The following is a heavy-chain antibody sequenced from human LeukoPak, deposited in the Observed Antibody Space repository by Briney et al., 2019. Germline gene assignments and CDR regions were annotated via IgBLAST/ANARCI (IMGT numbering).Heavy chain of an antibody. CDR1: GFTFSSYA. V-gene: IGHV3-30*04. D-gene: IGHD4-17*01. Sequence: GGSLRLSCAASGFTFSSYAMHWVRQAPGKGLEWVAVISYDGSNKYYADSVKGRFTISRDNSKNTLYLQMNSLRAEDTAVYYCARDLGDTVTTDAFGIWGQGTMVTVSS. CDR3: ARDLGDTVTTDAFGI. CDR2: ISYDGSNK. J-gene: IGHJ3*02.